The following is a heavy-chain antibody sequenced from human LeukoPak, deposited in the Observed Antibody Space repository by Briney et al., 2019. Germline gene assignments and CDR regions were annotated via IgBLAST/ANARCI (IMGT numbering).Heavy chain of an antibody. J-gene: IGHJ3*02. D-gene: IGHD3-22*01. CDR2: INPSGGST. CDR1: GDSFTSYY. CDR3: ARGRHYYDSSDYYYEGDGFDT. Sequence: ASVKVSCKASGDSFTSYYMHWVRQAPGQGLEWMGIINPSGGSTSYAQKFQGRVTMTRDMSTSTVYMELSNLRSEDTAVYYCARGRHYYDSSDYYYEGDGFDTWGQGTMVTVSS. V-gene: IGHV1-46*01.